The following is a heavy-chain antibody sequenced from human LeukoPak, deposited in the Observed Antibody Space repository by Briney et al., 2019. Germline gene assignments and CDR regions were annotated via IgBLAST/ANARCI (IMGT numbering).Heavy chain of an antibody. D-gene: IGHD4-11*01. V-gene: IGHV3-33*08. CDR1: GFTFSPSW. Sequence: SGGSLRLSCAASGFTFSPSWMHWVRQAPGKGLEWVAVIWYDGSNKYYADSVKGRFTISRDNSKNTLYLQMNSLRAEDTAVYYCARDSTETGYYFDYWGQGTLATVSS. CDR2: IWYDGSNK. CDR3: ARDSTETGYYFDY. J-gene: IGHJ4*02.